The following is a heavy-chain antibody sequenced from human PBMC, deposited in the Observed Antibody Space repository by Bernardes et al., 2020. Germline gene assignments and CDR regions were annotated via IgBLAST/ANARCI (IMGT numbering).Heavy chain of an antibody. V-gene: IGHV4-59*01. Sequence: SESLCLTCSVSGASITSYLLSWIRQAQENRMGWIGYLFYGGITNYNPAIKSRITLSVDTSKNHFSLNLNSVTAADTAVYYCARVGGSPLAAFDIWGQGTMVTVS. D-gene: IGHD1-26*01. CDR3: ARVGGSPLAAFDI. CDR1: GASITSYL. J-gene: IGHJ3*02. CDR2: LFYGGIT.